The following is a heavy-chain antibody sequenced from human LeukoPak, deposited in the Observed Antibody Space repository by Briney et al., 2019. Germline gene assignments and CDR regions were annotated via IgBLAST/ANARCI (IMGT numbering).Heavy chain of an antibody. V-gene: IGHV3-33*06. CDR2: IWYDGSSK. J-gene: IGHJ4*02. CDR1: GFTFSSYG. D-gene: IGHD1-1*01. CDR3: AKDFRTGPTSPLGY. Sequence: GGSLRLSCAASGFTFSSYGMHWVRQAPGKGLEWVAVIWYDGSSKYYADSVKGRFTISRDNSKNTLYLQMNSLRAQDTAVYYCAKDFRTGPTSPLGYWGQGTLVTVSS.